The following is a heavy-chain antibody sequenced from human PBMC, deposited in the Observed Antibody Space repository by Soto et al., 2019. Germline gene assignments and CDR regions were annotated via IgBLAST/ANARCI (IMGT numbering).Heavy chain of an antibody. CDR1: YW. V-gene: IGHV5-51*01. CDR2: IYPGDSDT. J-gene: IGHJ6*02. CDR3: ARYRGTDYYYGMDV. Sequence: YWSWIRQHPGKGLEWMGIIYPGDSDTRYSPSFQGQVTISADKSISTAYLQWSSLKASDTAMYYCARYRGTDYYYGMDVWGQGTTVTVSS.